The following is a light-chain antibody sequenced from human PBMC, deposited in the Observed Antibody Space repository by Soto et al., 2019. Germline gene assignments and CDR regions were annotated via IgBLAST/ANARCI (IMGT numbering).Light chain of an antibody. CDR2: ATS. J-gene: IGKJ5*01. CDR3: HQARSFQVT. Sequence: DIQMTQSPSSLSASVGDTVTITCRSSQDVGRWLSWYQQKPGKAPKILIFATSTLQSGVPSRFSGSGSGTDFTLTITSLQSEDFATYYCHQARSFQVTFGQGTRLEIK. V-gene: IGKV1D-12*01. CDR1: QDVGRW.